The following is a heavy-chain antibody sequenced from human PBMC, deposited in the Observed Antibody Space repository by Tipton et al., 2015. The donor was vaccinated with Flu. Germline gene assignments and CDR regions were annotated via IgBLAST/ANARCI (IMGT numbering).Heavy chain of an antibody. J-gene: IGHJ3*02. D-gene: IGHD2-15*01. V-gene: IGHV4-59*01. CDR2: IYYSGSN. CDR1: GGSISSYY. Sequence: TLSLTCTVSGGSISSYYWSWIRQPPGKGLEWIGYIYYSGSNNNNPSLTSRVTMSVDTSTNQFSLKLSSVTAADTAVYYGARDRGGYSGDALDIWGQGTMVTVSS. CDR3: ARDRGGYSGDALDI.